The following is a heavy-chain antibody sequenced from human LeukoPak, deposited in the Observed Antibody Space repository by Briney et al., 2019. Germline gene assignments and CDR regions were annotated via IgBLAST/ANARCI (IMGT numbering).Heavy chain of an antibody. D-gene: IGHD4-17*01. J-gene: IGHJ6*03. CDR3: AREMTTVSYYYMDV. V-gene: IGHV4-30-4*08. CDR1: GGSISSGDYY. Sequence: SETLSLTCTVSGGSISSGDYYWSWIRQPPGKGLEWIGYIYYSGSTYYNPSLESRVTISVDTSKNQFSLKLSSVTAADTAVYYCAREMTTVSYYYMDVWGKGTTVTVSS. CDR2: IYYSGST.